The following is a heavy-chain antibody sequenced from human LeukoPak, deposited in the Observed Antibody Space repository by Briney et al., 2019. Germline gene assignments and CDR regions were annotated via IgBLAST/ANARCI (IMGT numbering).Heavy chain of an antibody. CDR1: GGSFSGYY. J-gene: IGHJ5*02. D-gene: IGHD2-2*01. V-gene: IGHV4-34*01. Sequence: PSETLPLTCAVYGGSFSGYYWSWIRQPPGKGPEWIGEINHSGSTNYNPSLKSRVTISVDTSKNQFSLKLSSVTAADTAVYYCARGGRGGYCSSTSCTKWIDPWGQGTLVTASS. CDR2: INHSGST. CDR3: ARGGRGGYCSSTSCTKWIDP.